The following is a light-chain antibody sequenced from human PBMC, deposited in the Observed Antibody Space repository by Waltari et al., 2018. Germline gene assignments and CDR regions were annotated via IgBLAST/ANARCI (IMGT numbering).Light chain of an antibody. CDR1: ERVSTN. V-gene: IGKV3D-15*01. Sequence: ETVMTQSPASLSVSPGERATLSCWASERVSTNLAWYQQKPGQPPSPLLNETATRATGVSARFSGSCSATDFTLTISALQSEDFALYYCQQYKTWPYTFGQGTKLEIK. CDR2: ETA. J-gene: IGKJ2*01. CDR3: QQYKTWPYT.